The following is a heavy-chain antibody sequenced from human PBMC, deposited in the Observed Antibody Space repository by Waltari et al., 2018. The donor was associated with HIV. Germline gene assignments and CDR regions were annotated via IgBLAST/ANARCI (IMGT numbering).Heavy chain of an antibody. J-gene: IGHJ4*02. Sequence: QVQLHQWGAGLLKPSETLSLTCAVYGESFSHYYWSWIRQPPGKGLEWIGAIDHRGRTKFNTSLKRRFTMSADKSKNQLSLKLSSVTAADTAVYFCARPVDCTSTTCTGPFDYWGQGNLVTVST. CDR1: GESFSHYY. CDR3: ARPVDCTSTTCTGPFDY. CDR2: IDHRGRT. V-gene: IGHV4-34*01. D-gene: IGHD6-13*01.